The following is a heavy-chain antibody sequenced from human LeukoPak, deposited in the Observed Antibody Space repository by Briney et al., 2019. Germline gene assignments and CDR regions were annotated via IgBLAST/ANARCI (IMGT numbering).Heavy chain of an antibody. J-gene: IGHJ4*02. CDR1: GGTFSSYA. CDR2: IIPIFGTA. D-gene: IGHD3-22*01. CDR3: ARDQDYYDSSGFYY. Sequence: GSSVKVSCKASGGTFSSYAISWVRQAPGQGLEWMGGIIPIFGTASYAQKFQGRVTITADESTSTAYMELSSLRSEDTAVYYCARDQDYYDSSGFYYWGQGTLVTVSS. V-gene: IGHV1-69*01.